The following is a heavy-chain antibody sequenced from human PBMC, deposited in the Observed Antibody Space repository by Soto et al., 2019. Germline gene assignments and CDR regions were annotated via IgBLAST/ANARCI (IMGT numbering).Heavy chain of an antibody. Sequence: ASVKVSCKASGYTFTSYGISWVRQAPGQGLEWMGWISAYNGNTNYAQKLQGRVTMTTDTSTSTAYMELRSLRSDDTAVYYCARDRYYDYVWGSNLDQFDYWGQGTLVTVSS. CDR2: ISAYNGNT. D-gene: IGHD3-16*02. V-gene: IGHV1-18*04. J-gene: IGHJ4*02. CDR1: GYTFTSYG. CDR3: ARDRYYDYVWGSNLDQFDY.